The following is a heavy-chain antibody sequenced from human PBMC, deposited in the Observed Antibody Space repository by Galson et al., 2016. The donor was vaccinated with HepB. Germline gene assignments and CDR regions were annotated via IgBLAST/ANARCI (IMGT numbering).Heavy chain of an antibody. V-gene: IGHV4-30-2*01. CDR1: RVSITTDGYA. D-gene: IGHD3-10*01. CDR2: IFYGGNT. Sequence: TLSLTCAVSRVSITTDGYAWTWIRQAPGKGLEWIGYIFYGGNTYYKTSLKSRVAISPDTSKNHFSLNLTSVTAADTAVYFCAANYGSGSYFPLWGQGTLVTAFS. CDR3: AANYGSGSYFPL. J-gene: IGHJ4*02.